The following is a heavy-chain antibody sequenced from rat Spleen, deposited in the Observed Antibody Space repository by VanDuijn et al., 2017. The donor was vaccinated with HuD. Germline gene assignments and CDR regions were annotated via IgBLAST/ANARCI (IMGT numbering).Heavy chain of an antibody. V-gene: IGHV5S23*01. J-gene: IGHJ3*01. CDR2: ITNSGGST. D-gene: IGHD1-11*01. CDR1: GFTFSNYY. CDR3: TTINYGGFTY. Sequence: EVQLVESGGGLVQPGRSLKLSCAASGFTFSNYYMAWVRQAPTKGLEWVASITNSGGSTYYRDSVKGRFTISRNNAKNTLYLQMDSLRSEDTATYYCTTINYGGFTYWGQGTLVTVSS.